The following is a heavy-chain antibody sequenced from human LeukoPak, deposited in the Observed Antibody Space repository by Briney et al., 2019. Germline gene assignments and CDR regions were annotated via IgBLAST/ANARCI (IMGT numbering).Heavy chain of an antibody. D-gene: IGHD4-17*01. CDR2: INPNSGGT. Sequence: ASVKVSCKASGYTFTGYYMHWVRQAPGQGLEWMGWINPNSGGTNYAQKFQGRVTMTRDTSISTAYMELSRLRSDDTAVYYCARVMTTVTTIWFDPWGQGTLVTVSS. V-gene: IGHV1-2*02. J-gene: IGHJ5*02. CDR1: GYTFTGYY. CDR3: ARVMTTVTTIWFDP.